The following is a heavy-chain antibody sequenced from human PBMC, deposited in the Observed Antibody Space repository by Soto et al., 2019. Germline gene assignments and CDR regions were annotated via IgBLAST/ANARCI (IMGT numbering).Heavy chain of an antibody. CDR2: ISGSGGST. D-gene: IGHD4-17*01. J-gene: IGHJ4*02. CDR3: AKSYGDYERFEDY. V-gene: IGHV3-23*01. Sequence: LRPCCAASGFTFSSYAMSWVRQAPGKGLEWVSAISGSGGSTYYADSVKGRFTISRDNSKNTLYLQMNSLRAEDTAVYYCAKSYGDYERFEDYWGQGTLVTVSS. CDR1: GFTFSSYA.